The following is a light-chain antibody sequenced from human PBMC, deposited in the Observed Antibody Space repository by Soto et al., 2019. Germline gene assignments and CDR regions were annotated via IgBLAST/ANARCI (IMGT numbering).Light chain of an antibody. Sequence: EIVLTQSPGTLSSSPGERATLSCRASQSVSSSYLAWYQQKPGQAPRLLIYDASRRATGIPDRFSGSGSGTDFTLTISRLEPEDFAVYYCQQYGSSPGLLTFGPGTKVDIK. CDR1: QSVSSSY. J-gene: IGKJ3*01. V-gene: IGKV3-20*01. CDR2: DAS. CDR3: QQYGSSPGLLT.